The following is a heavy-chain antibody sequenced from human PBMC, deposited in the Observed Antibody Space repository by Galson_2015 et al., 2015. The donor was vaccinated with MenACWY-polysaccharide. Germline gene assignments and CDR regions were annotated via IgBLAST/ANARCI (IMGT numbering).Heavy chain of an antibody. J-gene: IGHJ4*02. V-gene: IGHV3-7*04. CDR2: IKNDGTAK. D-gene: IGHD1/OR15-1a*01. CDR1: GFIFSNYW. Sequence: SLRLSCATSGFIFSNYWMSWVRLTPGKGLEWLGNIKNDGTAKNYVDSVKGRFTFSRDNTKNSLYLQMSSLREEDTAVHYCAKDRHWNSFDCWGQGTLVTVSS. CDR3: AKDRHWNSFDC.